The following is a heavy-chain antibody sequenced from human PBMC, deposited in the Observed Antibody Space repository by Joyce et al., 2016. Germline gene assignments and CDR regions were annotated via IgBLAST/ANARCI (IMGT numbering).Heavy chain of an antibody. V-gene: IGHV3-30*18. CDR3: AKILTATYSSGWFLDY. CDR1: GLTLSNYG. Sequence: QVQLVESGGGVVQPGRSLRLSCAASGLTLSNYGVHWVRQAPGKGLEWVEVISYDGIYKYYADAVKGRFTIARDNSKNTVFLEMNSLRAEDTAVYYCAKILTATYSSGWFLDYWGQGTLDTVSS. CDR2: ISYDGIYK. J-gene: IGHJ4*02. D-gene: IGHD6-25*01.